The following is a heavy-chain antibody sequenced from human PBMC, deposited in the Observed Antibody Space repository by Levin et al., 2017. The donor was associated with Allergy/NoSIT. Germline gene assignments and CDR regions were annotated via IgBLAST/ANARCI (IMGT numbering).Heavy chain of an antibody. CDR2: IIPIFGTA. Sequence: SVKVSCKASGGTFSSYAISWVRQAPGQGLEWMGGIIPIFGTANYAQKFQGRVTITADKSTSTAYMELSSLRSEDTAVYYCASDPYGDYFKYYFDYWGQGTLVTVSS. D-gene: IGHD4-17*01. J-gene: IGHJ4*02. CDR1: GGTFSSYA. CDR3: ASDPYGDYFKYYFDY. V-gene: IGHV1-69*06.